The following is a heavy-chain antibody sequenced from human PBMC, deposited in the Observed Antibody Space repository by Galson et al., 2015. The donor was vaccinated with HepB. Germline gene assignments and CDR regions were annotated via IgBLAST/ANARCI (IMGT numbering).Heavy chain of an antibody. CDR3: VRVQNWRGSPFDF. D-gene: IGHD3-16*01. J-gene: IGHJ4*02. Sequence: TLSLTCSVSGGSISNFYWSWVRQPPGKGLEWIGYIYYSGTTNYNPSLKSRVTISRDMSKNQFSLKLTSVTAADTAIYYCVRVQNWRGSPFDFWGQGSLVTVSS. CDR2: IYYSGTT. CDR1: GGSISNFY. V-gene: IGHV4-59*01.